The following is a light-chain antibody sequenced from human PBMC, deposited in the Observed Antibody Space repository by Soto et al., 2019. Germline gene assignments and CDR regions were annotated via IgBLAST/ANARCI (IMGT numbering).Light chain of an antibody. CDR1: QSVDNN. CDR3: QQYNDWPQT. CDR2: AAS. V-gene: IGKV3-15*01. J-gene: IGKJ1*01. Sequence: EIVLTQSPVTLSVSPGERATLSCRASQSVDNNLAWYQQQPGQAPRLLVYAASTRATGLPAKYIGSGSGTEFTLTISSLQSEDFAVYYCQQYNDWPQTFGQGTKVEIK.